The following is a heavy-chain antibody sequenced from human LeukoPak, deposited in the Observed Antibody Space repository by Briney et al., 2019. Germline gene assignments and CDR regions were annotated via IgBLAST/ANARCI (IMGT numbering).Heavy chain of an antibody. D-gene: IGHD6-19*01. V-gene: IGHV4-34*01. Sequence: PSETLSLTWAVYGGSFSGYYWSWIRQPPGKGLEWIGEINHSGSTNYNPSLKSRVTISVDTSKNQFSLKLSSVTAADTAVYYCAKEWGAVAGTSYFDYWGQGTLVTVSS. CDR2: INHSGST. CDR3: AKEWGAVAGTSYFDY. J-gene: IGHJ4*02. CDR1: GGSFSGYY.